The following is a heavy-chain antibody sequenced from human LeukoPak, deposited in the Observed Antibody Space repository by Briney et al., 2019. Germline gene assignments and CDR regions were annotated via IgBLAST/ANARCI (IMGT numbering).Heavy chain of an antibody. D-gene: IGHD3-22*01. CDR2: ISGSGGST. Sequence: PGGSLRLSCAASGFTFSSYAMSWVRQAPGKGLEWVSAISGSGGSTYYADPVKGRFTISRDNSKNTLYLQMNSLRAEDTAVYYCAKSGPYDSSGYYWISDYYYYMDVWGKGTTVTVSS. CDR1: GFTFSSYA. V-gene: IGHV3-23*01. CDR3: AKSGPYDSSGYYWISDYYYYMDV. J-gene: IGHJ6*03.